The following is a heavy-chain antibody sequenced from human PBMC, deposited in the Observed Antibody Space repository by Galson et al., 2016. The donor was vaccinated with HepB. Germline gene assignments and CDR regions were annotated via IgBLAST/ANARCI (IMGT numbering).Heavy chain of an antibody. CDR3: AREGMIWFGESSPAPFYCDS. CDR2: ISSAGSHT. CDR1: GFNFSDYY. V-gene: IGHV3-11*06. D-gene: IGHD3-10*01. Sequence: SLRLSCATSGFNFSDYYMTWIRQAPGKGLEWVSYISSAGSHTKYADSVKGRFTISRDNAKSTLSLHINSLRAEDTAVYFCAREGMIWFGESSPAPFYCDSWGQGTPVTVSS. J-gene: IGHJ4*02.